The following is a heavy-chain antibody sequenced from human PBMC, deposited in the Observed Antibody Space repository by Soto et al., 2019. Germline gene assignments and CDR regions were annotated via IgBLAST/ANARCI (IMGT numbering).Heavy chain of an antibody. J-gene: IGHJ3*02. CDR1: GFTSSSFV. V-gene: IGHV3-30*18. CDR2: ISSDGNNQ. D-gene: IGHD3-10*01. CDR3: AKERGVLDAFDM. Sequence: QVQLVESGGGVVQPGTSLRLSCAASGFTSSSFVIHWVRQAPGKGLEWLAVISSDGNNQYYADSVKGRFTISRDNSKRTLYLQVNSLRAEDTAVYFCAKERGVLDAFDMWGQGTRVTVS.